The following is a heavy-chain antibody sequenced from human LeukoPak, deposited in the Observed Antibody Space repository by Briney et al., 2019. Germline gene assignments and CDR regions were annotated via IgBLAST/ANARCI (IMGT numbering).Heavy chain of an antibody. J-gene: IGHJ4*02. D-gene: IGHD1-26*01. CDR3: ARLRSYSGRHGLDY. V-gene: IGHV3-33*08. Sequence: GGSLRLSCAASGFTFSSYGMHWVRQAPGKGLEWVAFIRYDGSNKYYADSVKGRFTISADKSISTAYLQWSSLKASDTAMYYCARLRSYSGRHGLDYWGQGTLVTVSS. CDR1: GFTFSSYG. CDR2: IRYDGSNK.